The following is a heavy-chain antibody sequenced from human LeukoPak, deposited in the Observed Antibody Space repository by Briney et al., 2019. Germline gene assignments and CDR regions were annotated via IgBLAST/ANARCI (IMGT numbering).Heavy chain of an antibody. V-gene: IGHV1-46*01. Sequence: GASVKVSCKASGYTFTCYYMHWVRQAPRQGLEWTGIINPSGGSTSYAQKFQGRVTMTRDTSTSTVYMELSSLRSEDTAVYYCARDPIVVVPAAIRAYYYYYMDVWGKGTTVTVSS. J-gene: IGHJ6*03. CDR3: ARDPIVVVPAAIRAYYYYYMDV. CDR2: INPSGGST. CDR1: GYTFTCYY. D-gene: IGHD2-2*02.